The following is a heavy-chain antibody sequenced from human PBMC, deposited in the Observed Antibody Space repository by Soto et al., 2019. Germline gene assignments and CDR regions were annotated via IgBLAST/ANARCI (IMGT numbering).Heavy chain of an antibody. CDR3: ARDLAAGDY. CDR2: ISAYNGNT. D-gene: IGHD6-13*01. CDR1: GYTFNTYG. V-gene: IGHV1-18*01. J-gene: IGHJ4*02. Sequence: ASVKVSCKASGYTFNTYGISWVRQAPGQGLEWMGWISAYNGNTDFAQKLQGRVTMTTDTSTSTAYMELRSLRFDDTAVYYCARDLAAGDYWGQGTLVTVSS.